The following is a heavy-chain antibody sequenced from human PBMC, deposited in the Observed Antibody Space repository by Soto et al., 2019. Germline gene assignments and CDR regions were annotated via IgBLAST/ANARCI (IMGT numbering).Heavy chain of an antibody. CDR1: GGSISSGDYY. D-gene: IGHD5-12*01. CDR3: ARQHGYSGLSRFDP. V-gene: IGHV4-30-4*01. J-gene: IGHJ5*02. CDR2: SYDSGST. Sequence: QVQLQESGPGLVKPSQTLSLTCTVSGGSISSGDYYWSWIRQPPGKGLEWIGYSYDSGSTYYNPSLKRRVTISVDTSKNQFSPKLSSVTAADTAVYYCARQHGYSGLSRFDPWGQGTLVTVSS.